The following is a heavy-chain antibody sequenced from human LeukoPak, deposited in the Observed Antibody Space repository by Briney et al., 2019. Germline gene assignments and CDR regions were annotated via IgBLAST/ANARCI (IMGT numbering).Heavy chain of an antibody. CDR1: GFTFSSYS. Sequence: PGGSLRLSCAASGFTFSSYSMNWVRQAPGKGLEWVSSISSSSSYIYYADSVKGRFTISRDNAKNSLYLQMNSLRAEDTAVHYCARGMRGDWFDPWGQGTLVTVSS. CDR3: ARGMRGDWFDP. V-gene: IGHV3-21*01. J-gene: IGHJ5*02. CDR2: ISSSSSYI. D-gene: IGHD3-16*01.